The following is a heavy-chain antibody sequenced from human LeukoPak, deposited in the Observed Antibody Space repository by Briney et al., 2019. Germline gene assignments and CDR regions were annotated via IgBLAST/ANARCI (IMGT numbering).Heavy chain of an antibody. Sequence: SETLSLTCTVSGGSISSYYWSWIRQPPGKGLEWIGYIYYSGSTNYNPSLKSRVTISVDTSKSQFSLKLSSVTAADTAVYYCARHSSSWYYYYYGMDVWGQGTTVTVSS. D-gene: IGHD6-13*01. CDR3: ARHSSSWYYYYYGMDV. J-gene: IGHJ6*02. V-gene: IGHV4-59*01. CDR2: IYYSGST. CDR1: GGSISSYY.